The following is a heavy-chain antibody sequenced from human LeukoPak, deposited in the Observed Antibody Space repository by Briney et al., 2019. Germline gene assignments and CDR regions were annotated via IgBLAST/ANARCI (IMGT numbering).Heavy chain of an antibody. CDR2: IRSKTNSYAT. Sequence: PGGSLRLSCAASGFTFSGSAMHWVRQASGKGLEWVGRIRSKTNSYATSYAASVKGRFALSRDDSKNTAYLQMNSLKAEDTAVYYCTTIDEVNRKLDYWGQGTLVTVSS. D-gene: IGHD1-14*01. V-gene: IGHV3-73*01. CDR3: TTIDEVNRKLDY. J-gene: IGHJ4*02. CDR1: GFTFSGSA.